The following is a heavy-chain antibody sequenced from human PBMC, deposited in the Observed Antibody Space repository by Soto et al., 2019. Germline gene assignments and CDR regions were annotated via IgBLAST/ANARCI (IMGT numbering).Heavy chain of an antibody. CDR2: VYHSGST. CDR3: ARTSTRGTRFAY. D-gene: IGHD1-1*01. Sequence: QVQLQESGPGLVKPSGTLSLTCAVSGGSISTSNWWSWVRQPPGKGLEWIGEVYHSGSTNYNPTFRSRVAMSVDKSNNQFSLKSSSVTAAARALYYCARTSTRGTRFAYWGQGSLVTVAS. J-gene: IGHJ4*02. V-gene: IGHV4-4*02. CDR1: GGSISTSNW.